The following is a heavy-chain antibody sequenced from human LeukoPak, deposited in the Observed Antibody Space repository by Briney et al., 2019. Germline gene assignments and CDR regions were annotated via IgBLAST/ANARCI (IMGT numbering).Heavy chain of an antibody. V-gene: IGHV2-5*01. CDR1: GFSLGTSGVG. D-gene: IGHD3-22*01. CDR2: IYWNDDK. Sequence: SGPTLVKPTQTLTLTCTFSGFSLGTSGVGVGWIRQPPGKALEWLALIYWNDDKRYSPSLKSRLTITKDTSKNQVVLTMTNMDPVDTATYYCAHYRRFSYYYDSSGYIYWGQGTLVTVSS. CDR3: AHYRRFSYYYDSSGYIY. J-gene: IGHJ4*02.